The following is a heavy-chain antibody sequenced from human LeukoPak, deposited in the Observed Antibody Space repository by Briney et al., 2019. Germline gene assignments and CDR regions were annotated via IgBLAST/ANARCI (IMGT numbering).Heavy chain of an antibody. CDR3: ARDIRSKVIVVSNVPPTRLDY. CDR2: INPSGGST. V-gene: IGHV1-46*01. Sequence: GASVKVSCKASGYTFTSYYMHWVRQAPGQGLEWMGIINPSGGSTSYAQKFQGRVTMTRDMSTSTVYMELSSLRSEDTAVYYCARDIRSKVIVVSNVPPTRLDYGGQGTLVTVSS. D-gene: IGHD3-22*01. CDR1: GYTFTSYY. J-gene: IGHJ4*02.